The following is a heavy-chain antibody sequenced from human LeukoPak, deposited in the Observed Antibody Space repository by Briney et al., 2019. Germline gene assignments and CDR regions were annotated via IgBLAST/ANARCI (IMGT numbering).Heavy chain of an antibody. J-gene: IGHJ4*02. CDR3: VRDLVFVWTPGDDFDF. V-gene: IGHV3-11*04. CDR1: GGSFSGYY. D-gene: IGHD3-16*01. CDR2: INEDATTI. Sequence: LSLTCAVYGGSFSGYYWSWIRQPPGKGLEWVSRINEDATTISYADSVKGRFIISRDNSKKSLYLQMNNLRAEDMAVYYCVRDLVFVWTPGDDFDFWGQGTLVTVSS.